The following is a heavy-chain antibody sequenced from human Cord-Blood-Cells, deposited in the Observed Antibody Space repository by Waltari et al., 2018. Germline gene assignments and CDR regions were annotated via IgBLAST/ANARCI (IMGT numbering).Heavy chain of an antibody. V-gene: IGHV2-5*01. Sequence: QITLKESGPTLEKPTQTLTLTCTFSGFSLSTSGVGVGWIRQPPGQALEWLALIYWNDDKRYSPSLKSRLTITKDTSKNQVVLTMTNMDPVDTATYYCARPTRVYSSSRDPFGAFDIWGQGTMVTVSS. CDR3: ARPTRVYSSSRDPFGAFDI. D-gene: IGHD6-6*01. CDR2: IYWNDDK. CDR1: GFSLSTSGVG. J-gene: IGHJ3*02.